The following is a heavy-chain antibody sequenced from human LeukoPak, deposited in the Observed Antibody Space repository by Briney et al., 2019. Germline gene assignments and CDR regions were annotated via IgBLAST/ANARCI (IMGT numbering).Heavy chain of an antibody. J-gene: IGHJ4*02. Sequence: GGSLRLSCAASGFTFSSYWMSWVRQAPGKGLEWVSSISSSSIYMYYADSLKGRFTISRDNAKNSLYLQMNSLRAEDTAVYYCASLVLVGYGDYVGDYWGQGTLVTVSS. D-gene: IGHD4-17*01. CDR1: GFTFSSYW. V-gene: IGHV3-21*01. CDR3: ASLVLVGYGDYVGDY. CDR2: ISSSSIYM.